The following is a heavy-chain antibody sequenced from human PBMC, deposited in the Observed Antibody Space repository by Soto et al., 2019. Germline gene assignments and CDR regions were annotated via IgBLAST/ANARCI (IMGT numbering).Heavy chain of an antibody. J-gene: IGHJ6*03. CDR3: ARVGHCSGGSCYYMDV. CDR2: IYYSGST. V-gene: IGHV4-59*01. Sequence: SETLSLTCTVSGGSISSYYWSWIRQPPGKGLVLIGYIYYSGSTNYNPSLKSRVTISVDTSKNQFSLKLSSVTAADTAVYYCARVGHCSGGSCYYMDVWGKGTTVTVSS. D-gene: IGHD2-15*01. CDR1: GGSISSYY.